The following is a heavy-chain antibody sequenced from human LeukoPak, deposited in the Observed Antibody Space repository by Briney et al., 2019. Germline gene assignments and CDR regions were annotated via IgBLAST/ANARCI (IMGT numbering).Heavy chain of an antibody. CDR1: GGSISSSSYY. CDR3: ASHSVEYDILTGYHSYSSFDP. J-gene: IGHJ5*02. CDR2: AYYSGSP. Sequence: PSETLSLTCTVSGGSISSSSYYWGWIRQSPGKGLEWIGSAYYSGSPYYDPSLKSRVTISVDTSKNQFSLKLSSVTAADTAVYYCASHSVEYDILTGYHSYSSFDPWGQGILVTVSS. V-gene: IGHV4-39*01. D-gene: IGHD3-9*01.